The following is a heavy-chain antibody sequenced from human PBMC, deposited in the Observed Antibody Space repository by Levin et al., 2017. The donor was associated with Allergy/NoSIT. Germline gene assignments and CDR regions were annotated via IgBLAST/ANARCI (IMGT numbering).Heavy chain of an antibody. J-gene: IGHJ6*02. Sequence: GESLKISCAASGVTFDDYGMSWVRQAPGKGLEWVSGINWNGGSTGYADSVKGRFTISRDNAKNSLYLQMNSLRAEDTALYHCARGVGATFSVYGMDVWGQGTTVTVSS. CDR2: INWNGGST. D-gene: IGHD1-26*01. CDR3: ARGVGATFSVYGMDV. V-gene: IGHV3-20*01. CDR1: GVTFDDYG.